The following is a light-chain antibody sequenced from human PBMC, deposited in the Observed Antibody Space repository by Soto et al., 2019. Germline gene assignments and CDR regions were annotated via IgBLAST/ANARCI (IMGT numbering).Light chain of an antibody. V-gene: IGLV2-14*01. Sequence: QSVLTQPASVSGSPGQSITISCTGTSSDVGAYNYVSWYQHHPGKAPKLVIYEVSNRPSGISNRFSGSKSGNTASLTISGLQAEDEADYFCSSYTTTKEVFGTGTKVTVL. CDR1: SSDVGAYNY. J-gene: IGLJ1*01. CDR2: EVS. CDR3: SSYTTTKEV.